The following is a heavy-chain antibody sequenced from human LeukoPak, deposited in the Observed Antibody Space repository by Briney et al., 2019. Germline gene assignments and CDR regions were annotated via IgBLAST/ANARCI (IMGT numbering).Heavy chain of an antibody. D-gene: IGHD3-22*01. CDR3: ARHITMIVVVISTPNWLDP. CDR1: GGSISSSSYY. V-gene: IGHV4-39*01. Sequence: SETLSLTCTVSGGSISSSSYYWGWIRQPPGKGLEWIGSIYYSGSTYYNPSLKSRVTISVDTSKNQFSLKLSSVTAADTAVYYCARHITMIVVVISTPNWLDPWGQGTLVTVSS. CDR2: IYYSGST. J-gene: IGHJ5*02.